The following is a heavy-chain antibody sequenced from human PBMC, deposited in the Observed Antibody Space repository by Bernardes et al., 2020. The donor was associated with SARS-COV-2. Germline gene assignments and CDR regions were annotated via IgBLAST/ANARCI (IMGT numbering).Heavy chain of an antibody. CDR1: GFTFSSYG. CDR2: ISYDGSNK. Sequence: GSLRLSCAASGFTFSSYGMHWVRQAPGKGLEWVAVISYDGSNKYYADSVKGRFTISRDNSKNTLYLQMNSLRAEDTAVYYCAKPYYSGWDYGSGSYYDYYGMDVWGQGTTVTVSS. CDR3: AKPYYSGWDYGSGSYYDYYGMDV. D-gene: IGHD3-10*01. J-gene: IGHJ6*02. V-gene: IGHV3-30*18.